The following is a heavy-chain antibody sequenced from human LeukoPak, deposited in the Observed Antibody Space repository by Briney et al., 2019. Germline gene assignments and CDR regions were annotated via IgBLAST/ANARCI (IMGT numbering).Heavy chain of an antibody. Sequence: SETLSLTCAVYGGSFSGYYWSWIRQPPGKGLEWIGEINHSGSTNYNPSLKSRVTISVDTPKNQFSLKLSSVTAADTAVYYCASYHSSSWYGDYYYYMDVWGKGTTVTVSS. CDR2: INHSGST. D-gene: IGHD6-13*01. V-gene: IGHV4-34*01. CDR1: GGSFSGYY. J-gene: IGHJ6*03. CDR3: ASYHSSSWYGDYYYYMDV.